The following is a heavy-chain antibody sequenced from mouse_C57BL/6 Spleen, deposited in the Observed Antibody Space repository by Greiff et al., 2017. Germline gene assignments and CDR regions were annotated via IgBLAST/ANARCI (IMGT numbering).Heavy chain of an antibody. V-gene: IGHV1-59*01. Sequence: QVQLQQPGAELVRPGTSVKLSCKASGYTFTSYWMHWVTQRPGQGLEWIGVIDPSDSYTNYTQKFKGKATLTVDTASSTAYMQHSSLTSEDSAVYYCASGYYGSPTGDYWGQGTTLTVSS. CDR1: GYTFTSYW. D-gene: IGHD1-1*01. CDR2: IDPSDSYT. J-gene: IGHJ2*01. CDR3: ASGYYGSPTGDY.